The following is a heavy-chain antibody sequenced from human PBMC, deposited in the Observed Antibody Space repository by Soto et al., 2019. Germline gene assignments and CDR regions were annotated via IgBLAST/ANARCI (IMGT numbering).Heavy chain of an antibody. Sequence: QVQLVQSGAEVKKPGASVKVSCKASGYTFTSYYMHWVRQAPGQGLERMGIINPSGGTTGYAQNCQGRVTMTKDTSANTVYMELSRLRCEDTAVYYCGRADDYLWGNYRHFDYWGQGTLVTVSS. V-gene: IGHV1-46*01. CDR2: INPSGGTT. D-gene: IGHD3-16*02. CDR1: GYTFTSYY. CDR3: GRADDYLWGNYRHFDY. J-gene: IGHJ4*02.